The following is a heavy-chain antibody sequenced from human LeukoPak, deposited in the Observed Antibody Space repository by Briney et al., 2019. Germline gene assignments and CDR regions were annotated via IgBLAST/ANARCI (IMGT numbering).Heavy chain of an antibody. Sequence: GGSLRLSCAASGFTVSNNYMTWVRQAPGKGLEWVSVIYNNGSTYYADSVKGRFTISRDNSGDNSKNTLYLQMNSLRAEDTALYYCARGLGSSGFWDFFDYWGQGTLVTVSS. V-gene: IGHV3-53*01. J-gene: IGHJ4*02. D-gene: IGHD3-22*01. CDR1: GFTVSNNY. CDR2: IYNNGST. CDR3: ARGLGSSGFWDFFDY.